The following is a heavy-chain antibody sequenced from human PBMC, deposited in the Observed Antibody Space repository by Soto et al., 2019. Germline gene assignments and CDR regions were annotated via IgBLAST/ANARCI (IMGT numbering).Heavy chain of an antibody. Sequence: GGSLRLSCAASGFTFSSYAMHWVRQAPGKGLEWVAVISYDGSNKYYTDSVKGRFTISRDNSKNTLYLQMNSLRSEDTAVYYCASSSLTDAFDIWGEGTMVTVSS. V-gene: IGHV3-30-3*01. CDR3: ASSSLTDAFDI. CDR2: ISYDGSNK. J-gene: IGHJ3*02. D-gene: IGHD2-2*01. CDR1: GFTFSSYA.